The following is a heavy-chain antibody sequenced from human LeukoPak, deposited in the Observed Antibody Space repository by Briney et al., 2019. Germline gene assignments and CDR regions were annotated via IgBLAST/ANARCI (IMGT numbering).Heavy chain of an antibody. CDR1: GGSISISNYY. V-gene: IGHV4-39*07. J-gene: IGHJ5*02. D-gene: IGHD4-17*01. CDR3: ARSPQGTATTANWLDP. CDR2: MSYSGST. Sequence: SETLSLTCTVSGGSISISNYYWGWIRQPPGKGLEWIGSMSYSGSTYYNPSLKTRVTVSLHTSKNQFSLNLISVTAADTAVYYCARSPQGTATTANWLDPWGQGTLVTVSS.